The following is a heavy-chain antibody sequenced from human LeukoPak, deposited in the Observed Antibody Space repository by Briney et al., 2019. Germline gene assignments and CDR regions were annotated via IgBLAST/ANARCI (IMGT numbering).Heavy chain of an antibody. J-gene: IGHJ4*02. D-gene: IGHD3-3*01. CDR2: ISGSAGSGGSGGST. V-gene: IGHV3-23*01. CDR3: ARVSGVLDPFNY. Sequence: PGGSLGLSCAASGFTISSPPMSWVRQAPGKGLEWVSTISGSAGSGGSGGSTYYADSVKGRFTISRDNSKNTLYLQMNSLRDEDTAVYYCARVSGVLDPFNYWGQGTLVTVSS. CDR1: GFTISSPP.